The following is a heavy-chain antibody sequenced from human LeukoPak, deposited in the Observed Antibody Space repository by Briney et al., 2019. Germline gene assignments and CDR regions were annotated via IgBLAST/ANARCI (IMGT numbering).Heavy chain of an antibody. CDR2: INAGNGNT. CDR3: ARDSIAATRRWNWFDP. V-gene: IGHV1-3*03. D-gene: IGHD6-13*01. CDR1: GYTFTRYA. J-gene: IGHJ5*02. Sequence: GASVKVSCKASGYTFTRYAMHWVRQAPGQRLEWMGWINAGNGNTKYSQEFQGRVTITRDTSASTAYMELSSLRSEDMAVYYCARDSIAATRRWNWFDPWGQGTLVTVSS.